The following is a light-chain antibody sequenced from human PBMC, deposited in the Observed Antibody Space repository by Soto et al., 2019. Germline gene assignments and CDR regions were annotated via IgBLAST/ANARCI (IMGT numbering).Light chain of an antibody. CDR1: QSISSNY. J-gene: IGKJ5*01. CDR2: DGS. Sequence: EIELTQSPATLSLTAGETATLSCGASQSISSNYLAWYQQKPGLAPRLLIFDGSQRATGVPDRFSGRGSGTLFTLTISDLEPEDFAVYYCQQYGGSLPITFGQGTRLDLK. V-gene: IGKV3D-20*01. CDR3: QQYGGSLPIT.